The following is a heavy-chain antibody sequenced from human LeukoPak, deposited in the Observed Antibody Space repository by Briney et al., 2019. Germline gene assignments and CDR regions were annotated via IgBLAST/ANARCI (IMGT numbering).Heavy chain of an antibody. CDR3: ARDFPTNYSPGAFDI. J-gene: IGHJ3*02. CDR1: GFTVSSNY. D-gene: IGHD2-21*01. V-gene: IGHV3-66*02. Sequence: GGSLRLSCAASGFTVSSNYMSWVRQAPGKGLEWGSVIYSGGSTYYANSVKGRFTISRDNSKNTLYLQMNSLRAEDTAVYYCARDFPTNYSPGAFDIWGQGTMVTVSS. CDR2: IYSGGST.